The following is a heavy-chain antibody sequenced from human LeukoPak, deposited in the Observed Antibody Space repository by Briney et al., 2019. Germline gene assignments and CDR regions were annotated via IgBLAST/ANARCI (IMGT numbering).Heavy chain of an antibody. D-gene: IGHD6-13*01. Sequence: GSLRLSCAASGFTFSSYWMSWIRQPPGKGLEWIGEINHSGSTNYNPSLKSRVTISVDTSKNQFSLKLSSVTAADTAVYYCARGWEAAAGPFDYWGQGTLVTVSS. CDR2: INHSGST. CDR1: GFTFSSYW. CDR3: ARGWEAAAGPFDY. V-gene: IGHV4-34*01. J-gene: IGHJ4*02.